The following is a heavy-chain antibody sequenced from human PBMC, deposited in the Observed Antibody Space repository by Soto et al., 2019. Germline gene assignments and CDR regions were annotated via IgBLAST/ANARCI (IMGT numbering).Heavy chain of an antibody. CDR1: GGTFSSSA. V-gene: IGHV1-69*01. J-gene: IGHJ4*02. Sequence: QVQLVQSGAEVKKPGSSVKVSCKASGGTFSSSAISWVRQAPGQGLEWMGGIIPIFGTANYAQKFQGRVTITADDSTSTAYMELSSLRSEDTAVYYCARALDYDDSSGRIYYFDYWGQGTLVTVSS. CDR2: IIPIFGTA. CDR3: ARALDYDDSSGRIYYFDY. D-gene: IGHD3-22*01.